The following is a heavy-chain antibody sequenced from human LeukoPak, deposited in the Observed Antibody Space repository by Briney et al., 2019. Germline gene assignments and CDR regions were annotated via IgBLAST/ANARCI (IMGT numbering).Heavy chain of an antibody. J-gene: IGHJ4*02. CDR1: GGSISSGDYY. CDR3: ARVVAAAGRPNVYDY. V-gene: IGHV4-30-4*01. D-gene: IGHD6-13*01. Sequence: SSETLSLTCTVSGGSISSGDYYWSWIRQPPGKGLEWIGYIYYSGSTYYNPSLKSRVTISVDTSKNQFSLKLSSVTAADTAVYYCARVVAAAGRPNVYDYWGQGTLVTVSS. CDR2: IYYSGST.